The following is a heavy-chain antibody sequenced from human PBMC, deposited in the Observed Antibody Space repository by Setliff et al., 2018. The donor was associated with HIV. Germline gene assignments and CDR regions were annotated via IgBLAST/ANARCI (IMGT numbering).Heavy chain of an antibody. J-gene: IGHJ3*02. V-gene: IGHV1-46*01. Sequence: ASVKVSCKASGYTFTGHYMHWVRQAPGQGLEWMGIINPTGGSSITSYAQKFQGRVTMTSDTSTSTVYMELSSLRSGDTAVYYCAREDYIFDAFDMWGQGTMVTVSS. CDR2: INPTGGSSIT. CDR1: GYTFTGHY. D-gene: IGHD3-16*01. CDR3: AREDYIFDAFDM.